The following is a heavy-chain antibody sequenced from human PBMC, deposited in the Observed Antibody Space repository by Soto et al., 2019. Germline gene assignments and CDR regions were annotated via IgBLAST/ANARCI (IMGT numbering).Heavy chain of an antibody. CDR2: IFFTGIT. CDR1: GGSVTTGSYN. V-gene: IGHV4-61*01. J-gene: IGHJ6*02. Sequence: QVQLQESGPGLMRPSETLSLTCTVSGGSVTTGSYNWSWIRRPPGKGLEWIGNIFFTGITHYNPSLNNRVTMSVDTSKNQFSLTVTSVTAADTAVYYCARDGHGMDVWGQGTTVTVSS. CDR3: ARDGHGMDV.